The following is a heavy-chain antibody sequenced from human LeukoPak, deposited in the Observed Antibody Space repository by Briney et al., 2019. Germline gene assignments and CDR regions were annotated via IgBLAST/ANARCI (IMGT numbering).Heavy chain of an antibody. CDR1: GGSMSSYF. V-gene: IGHV4-59*01. CDR2: IYHSGST. J-gene: IGHJ4*02. Sequence: SETLSLTCAVSGGSMSSYFWSWIRQPPGKGLEWIGYIYHSGSTHYNPSLKSRVTMSVDTSKNQFSLKLNSVTAADTAVYYCARGKEVITMLRGLKPGYYFDYWGQGTLVTVSS. D-gene: IGHD3-10*01. CDR3: ARGKEVITMLRGLKPGYYFDY.